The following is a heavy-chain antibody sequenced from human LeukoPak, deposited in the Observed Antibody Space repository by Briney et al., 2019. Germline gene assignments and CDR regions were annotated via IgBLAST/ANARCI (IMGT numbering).Heavy chain of an antibody. D-gene: IGHD3-22*01. J-gene: IGHJ4*02. CDR1: GYTFTGYY. Sequence: ASVKASCKASGYTFTGYYMHWVRQAPGQGLEWMGWINPNSGGTNYAQKFQGRVTVTRDTSISTAYMELSRLRSDDTAVYYCARAYDSSGYCPDYWGQGTLVTVSS. V-gene: IGHV1-2*02. CDR2: INPNSGGT. CDR3: ARAYDSSGYCPDY.